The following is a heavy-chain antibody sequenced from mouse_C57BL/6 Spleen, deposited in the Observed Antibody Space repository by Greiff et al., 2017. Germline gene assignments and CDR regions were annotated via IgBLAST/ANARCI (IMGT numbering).Heavy chain of an antibody. J-gene: IGHJ4*01. CDR2: ISYDGSN. CDR1: GYSITSGYY. D-gene: IGHD2-4*01. Sequence: ESGPGLVKPSQSLSLTCSVTGYSITSGYYWNWIRQFPGNKLEWMGYISYDGSNNYNPSLKNRISITRDTSKNQFFLKLNSVTTEDTATYYCARVTYYDYDEGYYYAMDYWGQGTSVTVSS. V-gene: IGHV3-6*01. CDR3: ARVTYYDYDEGYYYAMDY.